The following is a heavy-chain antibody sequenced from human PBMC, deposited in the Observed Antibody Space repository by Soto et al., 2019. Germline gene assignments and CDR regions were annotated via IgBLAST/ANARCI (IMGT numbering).Heavy chain of an antibody. CDR3: ARRFYDILTGFRDYYYGMDV. J-gene: IGHJ6*02. Sequence: PGGSLRLSCAASGFTFSSYAIHWVRQAPGKGLEYVSAISSNGGTTYYANSVKGRFTISRDNSKNTLYLQMGSLRAEDMAVYYCARRFYDILTGFRDYYYGMDVWGQGTTVTVSS. CDR1: GFTFSSYA. V-gene: IGHV3-64*01. D-gene: IGHD3-9*01. CDR2: ISSNGGTT.